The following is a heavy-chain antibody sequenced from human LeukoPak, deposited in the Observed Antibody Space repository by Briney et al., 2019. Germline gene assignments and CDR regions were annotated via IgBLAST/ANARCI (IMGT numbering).Heavy chain of an antibody. CDR3: ARSEVMPEYFQH. CDR1: GFTVSSNY. Sequence: PGGSLRLSCAASGFTVSSNYMSWVRQAPGKGLEWVSVIYSGGSTYCADSVKGRFTISRDNSKNTLYLQMNSLRAEDTAVYYCARSEVMPEYFQHWGQGTLVTVSS. CDR2: IYSGGST. J-gene: IGHJ1*01. D-gene: IGHD3-16*01. V-gene: IGHV3-53*01.